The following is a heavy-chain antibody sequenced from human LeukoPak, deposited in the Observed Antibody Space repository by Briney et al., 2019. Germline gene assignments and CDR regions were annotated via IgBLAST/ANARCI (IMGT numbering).Heavy chain of an antibody. Sequence: ASVKVSCEVSGYTLTELSMHWVRQAPGKGLEWMGGFDPEDGETIYAQKFQGRVTMTEDTSTDTAYMELSSLRSEDTAVYYCATIRSRLQQTPFDYWGQGTLVTVSS. J-gene: IGHJ4*02. D-gene: IGHD5-24*01. V-gene: IGHV1-24*01. CDR1: GYTLTELS. CDR2: FDPEDGET. CDR3: ATIRSRLQQTPFDY.